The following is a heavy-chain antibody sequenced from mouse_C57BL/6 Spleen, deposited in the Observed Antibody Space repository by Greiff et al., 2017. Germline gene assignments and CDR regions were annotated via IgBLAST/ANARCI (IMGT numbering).Heavy chain of an antibody. D-gene: IGHD2-5*01. CDR1: GFSLTSYG. J-gene: IGHJ4*01. Sequence: QVQLKESGPGLVAPSQSLSITCTVSGFSLTSYGVHWVRQPPGKGLEWLVVIWSDGSTTYNSALKSRMSISKDNSKSQVFLKMNSLQTDDTAMYYCARQYSNYEGLTGLYYAMDDWGQGTSVTVSS. V-gene: IGHV2-6-1*01. CDR3: ARQYSNYEGLTGLYYAMDD. CDR2: IWSDGST.